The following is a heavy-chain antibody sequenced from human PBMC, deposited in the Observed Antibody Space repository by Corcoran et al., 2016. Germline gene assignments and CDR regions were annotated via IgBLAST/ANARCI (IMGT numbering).Heavy chain of an antibody. CDR1: GFTFSDSA. Sequence: EVQLVESGGDLVQPGGSLRLSCAASGFTFSDSAIHWVRQASGKGLEWVGRIRSRPNSYATAYAASLGGRFTIPRDDSKNTAYRQMNSLKTEDTAVYYCIRGIGVYGIDVWALGTSVIVSS. V-gene: IGHV3-73*02. CDR2: IRSRPNSYAT. J-gene: IGHJ6*02. D-gene: IGHD2-8*01. CDR3: IRGIGVYGIDV.